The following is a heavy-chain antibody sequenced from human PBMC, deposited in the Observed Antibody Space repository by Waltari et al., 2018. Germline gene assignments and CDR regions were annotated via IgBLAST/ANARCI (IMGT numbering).Heavy chain of an antibody. CDR3: AKIPNYDTLPGPEGPNYYYYGMDV. J-gene: IGHJ6*02. Sequence: QEQLVQSGAEVKKPGASVKVSCKTSGYNFTSYDINWVRQAQGQGLEWLGWLGWLGPTSGASVQPKKLHGRVTMTWDNSLKAAYMELTDLTSEDTAVYYCAKIPNYDTLPGPEGPNYYYYGMDVWGQGTTVIVSS. V-gene: IGHV1-8*01. CDR2: LGPTSGAS. D-gene: IGHD3-16*01. CDR1: GYNFTSYD.